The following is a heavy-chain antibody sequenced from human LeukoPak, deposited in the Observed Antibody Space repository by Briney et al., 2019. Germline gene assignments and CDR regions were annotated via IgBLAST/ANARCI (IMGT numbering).Heavy chain of an antibody. CDR1: GFTFSSYA. D-gene: IGHD3-3*01. J-gene: IGHJ4*02. V-gene: IGHV3-23*01. CDR3: ARDREYDFWSGYRIYRNFDY. Sequence: QPGGSLRLSCAASGFTFSSYAMSWVRQAPGKGLEWVSAISGSGGSTYYADSVKGRFTISRDNSKNTLYLQMNSLRAEDTAVYYCARDREYDFWSGYRIYRNFDYWGQGTLVTVSS. CDR2: ISGSGGST.